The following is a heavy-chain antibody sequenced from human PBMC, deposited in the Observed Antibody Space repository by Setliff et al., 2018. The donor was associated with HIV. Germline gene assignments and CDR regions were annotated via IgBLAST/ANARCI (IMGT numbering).Heavy chain of an antibody. CDR1: GFTFSNAW. J-gene: IGHJ4*02. CDR2: VKSKADGGTI. V-gene: IGHV3-15*01. CDR3: VTGSQLPMDY. D-gene: IGHD1-26*01. Sequence: GGSLRLSCAAAGFTFSNAWMIWVRQAPGKGLEWVGRVKSKADGGTIDYAAPVKGRFTISRDDSKNTLYLQMNSLTTDDTAVYFCVTGSQLPMDYWGQGTLVTVSS.